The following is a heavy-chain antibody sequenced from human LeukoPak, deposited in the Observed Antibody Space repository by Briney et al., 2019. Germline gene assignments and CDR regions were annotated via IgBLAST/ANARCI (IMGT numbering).Heavy chain of an antibody. J-gene: IGHJ4*02. Sequence: SETLSLTCAVSGYSISSGYYWGWIRQPSGKGLEWIGSIYHSGSTYYNPSLKSRVTISVDTSKNQFSLKLSSVTAADTAVYYCARVRRGLFSSSWYPEYYFDYWGQGTLVTVSS. CDR2: IYHSGST. V-gene: IGHV4-38-2*01. D-gene: IGHD6-13*01. CDR1: GYSISSGYY. CDR3: ARVRRGLFSSSWYPEYYFDY.